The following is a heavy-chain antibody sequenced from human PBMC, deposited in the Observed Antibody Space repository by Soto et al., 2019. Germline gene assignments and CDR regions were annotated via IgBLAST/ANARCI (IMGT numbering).Heavy chain of an antibody. CDR3: ALKGYDPDPNYYYYHGMDV. CDR1: GGTFSSYA. Sequence: GASVKVSCKASGGTFSSYAISWVRQAPGQGLEWMGGIIPIFGTANYAQKFQGRVTITADESTSTAYMELSSLRSEDTAVYYCALKGYDPDPNYYYYHGMDVWGQGTTVTVSS. J-gene: IGHJ6*02. D-gene: IGHD5-12*01. V-gene: IGHV1-69*13. CDR2: IIPIFGTA.